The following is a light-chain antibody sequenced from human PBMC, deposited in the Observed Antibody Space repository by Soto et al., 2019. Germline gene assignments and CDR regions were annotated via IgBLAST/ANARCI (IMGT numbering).Light chain of an antibody. Sequence: EIVLTQSPVTLSLSPGERATLSCRASQSVSSSFLAWYQQKPGQAPRLLIYGASSRATGIPDRFSGSGSGTDFTLTISRLEPEDFAVYYCQQYDSSPSTFGPGTKVDIK. CDR1: QSVSSSF. CDR3: QQYDSSPST. CDR2: GAS. V-gene: IGKV3-20*01. J-gene: IGKJ3*01.